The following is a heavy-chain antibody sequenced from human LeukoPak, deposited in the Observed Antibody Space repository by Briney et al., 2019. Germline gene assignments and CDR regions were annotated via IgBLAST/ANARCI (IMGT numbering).Heavy chain of an antibody. CDR1: GFTFRRYA. V-gene: IGHV3-23*01. D-gene: IGHD6-19*01. CDR2: ISENGGRT. Sequence: PGGSLRLSCAASGFTFRRYAMNWVRQAPGKGLEWISVISENGGRTYYADSVKGRFTISTDYSKNTLYLQMNSLRAEDTAVYYCAKDLSLRSSVWYPGFDYWGQGTLVTVSS. J-gene: IGHJ4*02. CDR3: AKDLSLRSSVWYPGFDY.